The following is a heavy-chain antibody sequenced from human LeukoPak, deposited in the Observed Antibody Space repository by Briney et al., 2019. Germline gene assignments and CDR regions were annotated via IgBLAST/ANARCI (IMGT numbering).Heavy chain of an antibody. CDR2: IYYSGST. V-gene: IGHV4-39*07. Sequence: PSETLSLTCTVSGGSISSSSYYWGWIRQPPGKGLEWIGSIYYSGSTYYNPSLKSRVTISVDTSKNQFSLKLSSVTAADTAVYYCARSGYSYVASWFDPWGQGTLVTVSS. CDR3: ARSGYSYVASWFDP. CDR1: GGSISSSSYY. D-gene: IGHD5-18*01. J-gene: IGHJ5*02.